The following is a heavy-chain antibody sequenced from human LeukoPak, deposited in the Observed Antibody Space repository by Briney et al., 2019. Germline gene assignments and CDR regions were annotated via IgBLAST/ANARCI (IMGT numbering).Heavy chain of an antibody. D-gene: IGHD3-3*01. V-gene: IGHV1-69*01. CDR1: GGTFSSYA. CDR2: IIPIFGTA. CDR3: ARCDFWSGFEFDGMDV. J-gene: IGHJ6*02. Sequence: QISCKASGGTFSSYAISWVRQAPGQGLEWMGGIIPIFGTANYAQKFQGRVTITADESTSTAYMELSSLRSEDTAVYYCARCDFWSGFEFDGMDVWGQGTTVTVSS.